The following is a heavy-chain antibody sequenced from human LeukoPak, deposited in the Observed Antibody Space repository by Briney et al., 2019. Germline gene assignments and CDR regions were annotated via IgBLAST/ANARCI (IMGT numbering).Heavy chain of an antibody. CDR2: MNPNSGNT. CDR1: GYTFTSYD. CDR3: ARGHRRTYYDFWSGYYLFDY. D-gene: IGHD3-3*01. J-gene: IGHJ4*02. V-gene: IGHV1-8*03. Sequence: ASVKVSCKASGYTFTSYDINWVRQATGQGLEWMGWMNPNSGNTGYAQKFQGRVTITRNTSISTAYMELSSLRSEDTAVNYCARGHRRTYYDFWSGYYLFDYWGQGTLVTVSS.